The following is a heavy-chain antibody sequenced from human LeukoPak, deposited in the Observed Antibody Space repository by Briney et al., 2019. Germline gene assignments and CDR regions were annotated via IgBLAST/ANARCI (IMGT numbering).Heavy chain of an antibody. V-gene: IGHV4-31*03. CDR2: IYYSGST. CDR3: ARSFDSRGYYYYGMDV. D-gene: IGHD3-22*01. J-gene: IGHJ6*02. Sequence: SETLSLTCTVSGGSISSGGYYWSWIRQHPGKGLGWIGYIYYSGSTYYNPSLKSRVTIPVDTSKNQFSLKLSSVTAADTAVYYCARSFDSRGYYYYGMDVWGQGTTVT. CDR1: GGSISSGGYY.